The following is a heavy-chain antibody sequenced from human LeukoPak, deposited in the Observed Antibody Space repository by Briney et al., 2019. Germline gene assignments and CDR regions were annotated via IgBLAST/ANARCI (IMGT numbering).Heavy chain of an antibody. CDR2: TYYRSKWYN. CDR3: ARNGRDPRSSWFDP. J-gene: IGHJ5*02. CDR1: GDSVSSNSAA. V-gene: IGHV6-1*01. Sequence: SQTLSLACAISGDSVSSNSAAWNWIRQSPSRGLEWLGRTYYRSKWYNDYAVSVKSRITINPDTSKNQFSLQLNSVTPEDTAVYYCARNGRDPRSSWFDPWGQGTLVTVSS.